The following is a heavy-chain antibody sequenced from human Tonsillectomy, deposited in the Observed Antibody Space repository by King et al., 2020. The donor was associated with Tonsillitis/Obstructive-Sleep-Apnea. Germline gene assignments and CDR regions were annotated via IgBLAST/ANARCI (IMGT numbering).Heavy chain of an antibody. CDR2: IWYDGSNK. CDR3: ASPRRDGYNLDAFDI. V-gene: IGHV3-33*01. Sequence: VQLVESGGGVVQPGRSLRLSCAASGFTFSSYGMHWVRQAPGKGLEWVAVIWYDGSNKYYADSVKGRFTISRDNSKNTLYLQMNSLRAEDTAVYYCASPRRDGYNLDAFDIWGQGTMVTVSS. D-gene: IGHD5-24*01. J-gene: IGHJ3*02. CDR1: GFTFSSYG.